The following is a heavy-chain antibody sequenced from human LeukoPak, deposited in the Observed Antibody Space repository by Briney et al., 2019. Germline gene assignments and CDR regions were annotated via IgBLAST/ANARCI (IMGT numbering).Heavy chain of an antibody. CDR1: GGTFSSYA. CDR3: ARVQRYDFWSGYVY. V-gene: IGHV1-69*13. CDR2: IIPIFGTA. Sequence: ASVKVSCKASGGTFSSYAISWVRQAPGQGLEWMGGIIPIFGTANYAQKFQGRVTITADESTSTAYMELSSLRSEDTAVYYCARVQRYDFWSGYVYWGQGTPVTVSS. D-gene: IGHD3-3*01. J-gene: IGHJ4*02.